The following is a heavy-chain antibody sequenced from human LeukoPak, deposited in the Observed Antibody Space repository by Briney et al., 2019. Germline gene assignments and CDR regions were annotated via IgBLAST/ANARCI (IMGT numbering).Heavy chain of an antibody. D-gene: IGHD3-22*01. CDR2: ISAYNGYT. V-gene: IGHV1-18*01. Sequence: ASVKVSRKASGYTLTSYGISWVRQAPGQGLEWMGSISAYNGYTDYAQKLQVRVTMTTDTSTSTAYMELRSLTSDDTAMYYCARDLVYYDNSGLRWDDTFDIWGQGTVVTVSS. CDR3: ARDLVYYDNSGLRWDDTFDI. CDR1: GYTLTSYG. J-gene: IGHJ3*02.